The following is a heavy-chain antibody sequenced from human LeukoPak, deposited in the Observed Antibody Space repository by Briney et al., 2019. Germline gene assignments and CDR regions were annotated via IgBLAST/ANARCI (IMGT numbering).Heavy chain of an antibody. J-gene: IGHJ5*02. Sequence: SETLSLTCAVYGGSFSGYYLSWIRQPPGKGLEWIGEINHSGSTNYNPSLKSRVTISVDTSKNQFSLKLSSVTAADTAVYYCARGRYYYGSGTSGWFDPWGQGTLVTVSS. D-gene: IGHD3-10*01. V-gene: IGHV4-34*01. CDR1: GGSFSGYY. CDR3: ARGRYYYGSGTSGWFDP. CDR2: INHSGST.